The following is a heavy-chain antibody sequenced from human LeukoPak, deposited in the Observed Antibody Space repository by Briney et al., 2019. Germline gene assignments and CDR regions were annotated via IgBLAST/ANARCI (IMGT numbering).Heavy chain of an antibody. CDR2: IYTSGST. Sequence: SETLSLTCSVSGDSIRSGTYYWSWIRQPAGKGLEWIGRIYTSGSTSYNPSLKSRVTISVDTSKNQFSLKLTSVTAADTAVYYCATSYSYGSFDYWGQGTLVTVSS. V-gene: IGHV4-61*02. CDR3: ATSYSYGSFDY. J-gene: IGHJ4*02. CDR1: GDSIRSGTYY. D-gene: IGHD5-18*01.